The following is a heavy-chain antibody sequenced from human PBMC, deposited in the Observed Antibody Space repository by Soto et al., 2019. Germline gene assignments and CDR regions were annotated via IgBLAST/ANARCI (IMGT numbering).Heavy chain of an antibody. CDR2: INGGGNFK. J-gene: IGHJ4*02. CDR1: GFTFTNYA. V-gene: IGHV3-23*01. CDR3: AKDSQAVVVSANNFDF. Sequence: PGGSLRLCCAASGFTFTNYAMTWVRLAPGRGLEWVSAINGGGNFKYYGDSVRGRFSISRDNTKNMLYLQMNGLRAEDTAVYFCAKDSQAVVVSANNFDFWGQGTLVTVSS. D-gene: IGHD2-21*01.